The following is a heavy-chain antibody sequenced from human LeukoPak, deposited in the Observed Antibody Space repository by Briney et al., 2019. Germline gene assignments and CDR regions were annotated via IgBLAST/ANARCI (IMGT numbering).Heavy chain of an antibody. Sequence: PGRSLRLSCIVSGLTSSDYAMSWVRQAPGKGLEWVGFIRSKRYGGTTEYAASVKGRFTISRDDSKSIAYLQMNSLKSEDTAVYYCTRDPRFGELDYWGQGTLVTVSS. D-gene: IGHD3-10*01. CDR3: TRDPRFGELDY. V-gene: IGHV3-49*04. CDR1: GLTSSDYA. J-gene: IGHJ4*02. CDR2: IRSKRYGGTT.